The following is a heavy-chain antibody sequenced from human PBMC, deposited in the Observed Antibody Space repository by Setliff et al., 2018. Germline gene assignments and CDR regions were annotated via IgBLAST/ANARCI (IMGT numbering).Heavy chain of an antibody. V-gene: IGHV4-34*01. Sequence: ETLSLTCPVYGGSFSNYYWSWIRQPPGKGLEWIGEINHSGSTNYNSSLTSRVTISVDTSKNQFSLKLSSVTAADTAVYYCARGRMRGSCSGPSCTYDPFDIWGQGTPVTVSS. CDR1: GGSFSNYY. D-gene: IGHD2-2*01. CDR2: INHSGST. J-gene: IGHJ3*02. CDR3: ARGRMRGSCSGPSCTYDPFDI.